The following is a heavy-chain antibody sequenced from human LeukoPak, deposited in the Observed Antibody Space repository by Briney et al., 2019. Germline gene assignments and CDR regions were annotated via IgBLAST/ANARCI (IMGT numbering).Heavy chain of an antibody. D-gene: IGHD6-13*01. CDR3: AADALSGSWYGGDY. CDR2: ISGNSGST. V-gene: IGHV3-23*01. Sequence: GGSLRLSCAASGFTFSSYAMSWVRQAPGKGLEWVSSISGNSGSTYYADSVKGRFTISRDNSKNTVYLQMNSLRAEDTAVYFCAADALSGSWYGGDYWGQGTLVTVSS. CDR1: GFTFSSYA. J-gene: IGHJ4*02.